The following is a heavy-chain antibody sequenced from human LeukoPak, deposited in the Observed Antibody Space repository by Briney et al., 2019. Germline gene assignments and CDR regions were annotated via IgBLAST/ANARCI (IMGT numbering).Heavy chain of an antibody. V-gene: IGHV5-51*01. CDR2: IYPGDSDT. CDR1: GYSFTSYW. J-gene: IGHJ5*02. D-gene: IGHD3-22*01. Sequence: GESLKISCKGSGYSFTSYWIGWVRQMPGKGLEWMGIIYPGDSDTRYSPSFQGQVTISADKSISTAYLQWSSLKASDTAMYYCARLDKYYYDSYWFDPWGQGTLVTVSS. CDR3: ARLDKYYYDSYWFDP.